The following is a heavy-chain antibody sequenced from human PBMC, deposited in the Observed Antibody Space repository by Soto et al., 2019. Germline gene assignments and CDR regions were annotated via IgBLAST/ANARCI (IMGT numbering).Heavy chain of an antibody. CDR3: ARGGVPAAMMDY. CDR2: IYYSGST. V-gene: IGHV4-31*03. D-gene: IGHD2-2*01. CDR1: GGSISSGGYY. J-gene: IGHJ4*02. Sequence: SETLSLTCTVSGGSISSGGYYWSWIRQHPGKGLEWIGYIYYSGSTYYNPSLKSRVTISVDTSKNQFSLKLSSVTAADTAVYYCARGGVPAAMMDYWGRRTLVTVSS.